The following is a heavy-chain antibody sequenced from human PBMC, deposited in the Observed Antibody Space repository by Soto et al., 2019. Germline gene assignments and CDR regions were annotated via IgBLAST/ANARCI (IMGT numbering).Heavy chain of an antibody. CDR2: IYHSGST. CDR3: AGGPGVARNY. D-gene: IGHD5-12*01. CDR1: GGSISSGGYS. J-gene: IGHJ4*02. V-gene: IGHV4-30-2*01. Sequence: QLQLQESGSGLVKPSQTLSLTCAVSGGSISSGGYSWSWIRQPPGKGLEWIGYIYHSGSTYYNPSRKSGVTIPVDRSKNQFSLKLGSGAAADTAVYYCAGGPGVARNYWGQGTLVTVSS.